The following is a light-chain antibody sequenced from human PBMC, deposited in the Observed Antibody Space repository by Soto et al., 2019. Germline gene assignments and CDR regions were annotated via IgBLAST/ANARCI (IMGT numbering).Light chain of an antibody. J-gene: IGKJ4*01. CDR1: QGISSY. CDR3: QQANSLPLT. V-gene: IGKV1-12*01. Sequence: IRMTQSPSSLSASTGDRVTITCGASQGISSYLAWYQQKAGKAPKLLIYAASSLQSRVPSSFSGSGSGTDFTLTISSLQPEEFATYYCQQANSLPLTFGGGTKGEIK. CDR2: AAS.